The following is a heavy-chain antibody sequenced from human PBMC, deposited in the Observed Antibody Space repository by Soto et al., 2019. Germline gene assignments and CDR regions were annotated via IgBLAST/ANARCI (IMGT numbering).Heavy chain of an antibody. J-gene: IGHJ6*02. CDR3: ARDISGAYYYYGMDV. D-gene: IGHD6-25*01. V-gene: IGHV3-66*01. CDR1: GFTVSSNY. Sequence: PGGSLRLSCAASGFTVSSNYMSWVRQAPGKGLEWVSVIYSGGSTYYADSVKGRFTISRDNSKNTLYLQMNSLRAEDTAVYYCARDISGAYYYYGMDVWGQGTTVTVSS. CDR2: IYSGGST.